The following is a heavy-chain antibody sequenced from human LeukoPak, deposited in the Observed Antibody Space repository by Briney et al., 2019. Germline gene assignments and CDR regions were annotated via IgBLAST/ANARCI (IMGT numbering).Heavy chain of an antibody. Sequence: SETLSLTCTVSGGSISSYYWSWIRQPPGRGLESIGYIYYSGSTNSNPSLKSRVTISVDTSKNQFSLKLSSVTAADTAVYYCARHPSGYDYVWGSYRNNWFDPWGQGTLVTVSS. V-gene: IGHV4-59*08. CDR1: GGSISSYY. J-gene: IGHJ5*02. D-gene: IGHD3-16*02. CDR3: ARHPSGYDYVWGSYRNNWFDP. CDR2: IYYSGST.